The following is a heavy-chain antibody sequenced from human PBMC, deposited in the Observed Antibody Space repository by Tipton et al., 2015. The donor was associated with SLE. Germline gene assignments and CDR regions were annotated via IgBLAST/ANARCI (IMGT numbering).Heavy chain of an antibody. Sequence: TLSLTCAVYGGSFSGYYWSWIRQPPGKGLEWIGYIYYSGSTNYNPSLKSRVTISVDTYKNQFSLKLSSLTAADTAVYYCARDLSGEAAFDIWGQGTMVTVSS. CDR2: IYYSGST. CDR1: GGSFSGYY. V-gene: IGHV4-59*12. CDR3: ARDLSGEAAFDI. J-gene: IGHJ3*02. D-gene: IGHD7-27*01.